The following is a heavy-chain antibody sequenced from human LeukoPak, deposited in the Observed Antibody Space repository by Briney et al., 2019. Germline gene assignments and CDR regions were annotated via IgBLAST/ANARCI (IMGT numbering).Heavy chain of an antibody. V-gene: IGHV4-34*01. CDR2: TNHSGST. CDR3: ATSLTTVTHYYYYMDV. J-gene: IGHJ6*03. Sequence: SETLSLTCAVYGGSFSGYYWSWIRQSPGKGLERIGETNHSGSTNYNPSLKSRVTISVDTSKNQFSLKLSSVTAADTAVYYCATSLTTVTHYYYYMDVWGKGTTVTISS. CDR1: GGSFSGYY. D-gene: IGHD4-11*01.